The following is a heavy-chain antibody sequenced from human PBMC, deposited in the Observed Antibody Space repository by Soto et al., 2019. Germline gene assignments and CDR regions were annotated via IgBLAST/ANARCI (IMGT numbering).Heavy chain of an antibody. Sequence: SETLSLTCTVSGGSISSGGYYWSWIRQHPGKGLEWIGYIYYSGSTYYNPSLKSRVTISVDTSKNQFSLKLSSATAADTAVYYCAREVPLLWSEGGWFDPWGQGTLVTVSS. V-gene: IGHV4-31*03. D-gene: IGHD3-10*01. CDR3: AREVPLLWSEGGWFDP. CDR2: IYYSGST. CDR1: GGSISSGGYY. J-gene: IGHJ5*02.